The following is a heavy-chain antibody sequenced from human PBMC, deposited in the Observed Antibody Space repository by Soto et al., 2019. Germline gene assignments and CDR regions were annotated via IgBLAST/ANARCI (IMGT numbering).Heavy chain of an antibody. CDR1: GGSFSGYY. J-gene: IGHJ3*02. CDR3: TGAMTTVTTGRIDDAFDI. Sequence: QVQLQQWGAGLLKPSETLSLTCAVYGGSFSGYYWSWIRQPPGKGLEWIGEINHSGSTNYNPSLKSRVTISVDTSKNQFSLKLSSVTAADTAVYYCTGAMTTVTTGRIDDAFDIWGQGTMVTVSS. CDR2: INHSGST. D-gene: IGHD4-17*01. V-gene: IGHV4-34*01.